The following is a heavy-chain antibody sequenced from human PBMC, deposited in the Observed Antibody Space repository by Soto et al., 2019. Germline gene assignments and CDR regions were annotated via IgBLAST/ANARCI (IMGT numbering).Heavy chain of an antibody. V-gene: IGHV3-33*01. Sequence: QVPLVESGGGVVQPGRSLRLSCAASGFTFSSYGMHWVRQAPGKGLEWVAVIWYDGSNKYYADSVKGRFSISRDNSKNTLYRQMNSLRAEDTAVYYCARDNYCGGDCYSGWFDPWGQGTLVTVSS. CDR3: ARDNYCGGDCYSGWFDP. J-gene: IGHJ5*02. D-gene: IGHD2-21*02. CDR1: GFTFSSYG. CDR2: IWYDGSNK.